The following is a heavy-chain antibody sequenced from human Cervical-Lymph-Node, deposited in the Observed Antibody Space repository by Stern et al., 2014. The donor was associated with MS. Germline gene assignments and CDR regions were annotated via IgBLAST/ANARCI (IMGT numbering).Heavy chain of an antibody. CDR2: IHPNDGSA. Sequence: QVPLVQSGAEVKKPGASVKVSCKASGYTFTSYYMHWVRQAPGQGLEWMGIIHPNDGSASYAQKFQDRVTMTRDTSTSTLYMELSSLSSEDTAVYYCAGGYTFDYWGQGTLVTVSS. J-gene: IGHJ4*02. CDR3: AGGYTFDY. D-gene: IGHD5-18*01. V-gene: IGHV1-46*01. CDR1: GYTFTSYY.